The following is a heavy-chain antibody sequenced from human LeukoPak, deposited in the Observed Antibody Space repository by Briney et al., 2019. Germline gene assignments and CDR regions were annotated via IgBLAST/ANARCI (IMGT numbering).Heavy chain of an antibody. CDR1: GFTFSSYW. D-gene: IGHD6-13*01. V-gene: IGHV3-7*01. Sequence: GGSLRLSCAASGFTFSSYWMSWVRQAPGKGLEWVANIKQDGSEKYYVDSVKGRFTISRDNAKNSLYLQMNSLRAEDTAVYYCAREFRAAAAFFDYWGQGTLVTVSS. CDR2: IKQDGSEK. CDR3: AREFRAAAAFFDY. J-gene: IGHJ4*02.